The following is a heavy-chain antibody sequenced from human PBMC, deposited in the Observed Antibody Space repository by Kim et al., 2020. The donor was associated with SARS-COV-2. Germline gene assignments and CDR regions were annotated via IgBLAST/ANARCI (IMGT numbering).Heavy chain of an antibody. CDR1: GGSISSGDYY. CDR2: IYYSGST. J-gene: IGHJ4*02. CDR3: ARRGAYYDILTGPNYFDY. Sequence: SETLSLTCTVSGGSISSGDYYWSWIRQPPGKGLEWIGYIYYSGSTYYNPSLKSRVTISVDTSKNQFSLKLSSVTAADTAVYYCARRGAYYDILTGPNYFDYWGQGTQVTVSS. V-gene: IGHV4-30-4*01. D-gene: IGHD3-9*01.